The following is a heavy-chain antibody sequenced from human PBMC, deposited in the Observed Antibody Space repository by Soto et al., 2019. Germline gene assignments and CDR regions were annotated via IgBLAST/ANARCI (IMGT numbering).Heavy chain of an antibody. CDR3: AKDHRLAARGYYYYYMDV. D-gene: IGHD6-6*01. CDR2: ISGSDGST. V-gene: IGHV3-23*01. Sequence: GGSLRLSCAASGFTFSSYAMSWVRQAPGKGLEWVSAISGSDGSTYYADSVKGRFTISRDNSKNTLYLQMNSLRAEDTAVYYCAKDHRLAARGYYYYYMDVWGKGTTVTVSS. J-gene: IGHJ6*03. CDR1: GFTFSSYA.